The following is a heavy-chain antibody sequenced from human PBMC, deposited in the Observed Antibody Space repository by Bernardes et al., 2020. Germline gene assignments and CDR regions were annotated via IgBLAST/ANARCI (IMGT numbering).Heavy chain of an antibody. CDR3: AHAYCSGGSCYFYYFDY. CDR1: GFSLSTSGVG. Sequence: SGPTLVKPTQTLTLTCTFSGFSLSTSGVGVGWIRQPPGKALEWLALIYWDDDKRYSPSLKSRLTITKDTSKNQVVLTMTNMDPVDTATYYCAHAYCSGGSCYFYYFDYWGQGTLVTVSS. D-gene: IGHD2-15*01. CDR2: IYWDDDK. V-gene: IGHV2-5*02. J-gene: IGHJ4*02.